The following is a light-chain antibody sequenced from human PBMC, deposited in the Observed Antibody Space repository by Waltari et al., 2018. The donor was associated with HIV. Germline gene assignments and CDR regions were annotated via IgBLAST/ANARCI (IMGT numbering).Light chain of an antibody. Sequence: QSVLNQPPSASATPGQTVPIYCSGSSSNIGNDNVYWYQQLPGMTPKLLIYKNYQRPSGVPDRVAGSKSGTSASLSISGLRSEDEADYYCVGWDGSLSGYVFGAGTTVTVL. CDR1: SSNIGNDN. CDR2: KNY. J-gene: IGLJ1*01. CDR3: VGWDGSLSGYV. V-gene: IGLV1-47*01.